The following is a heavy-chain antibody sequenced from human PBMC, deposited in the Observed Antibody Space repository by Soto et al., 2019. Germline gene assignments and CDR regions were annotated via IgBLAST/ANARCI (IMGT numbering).Heavy chain of an antibody. CDR2: TNSDGSTK. V-gene: IGHV3-74*01. CDR3: ARGGVAGGFDY. CDR1: GFTFSSYG. D-gene: IGHD6-19*01. J-gene: IGHJ4*02. Sequence: EVQLVESGGGLAQPGGSLRLSCAASGFTFSSYGMHWVRQAPGKGLVWVSRTNSDGSTKSYADSVKGRFTISRDTARNTLFLQRNNLRAEDRAVYYCARGGVAGGFDYWGQGTLVTASS.